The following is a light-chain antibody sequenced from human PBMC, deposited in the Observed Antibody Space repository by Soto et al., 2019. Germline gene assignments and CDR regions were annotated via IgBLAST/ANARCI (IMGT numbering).Light chain of an antibody. Sequence: DIQMTQSPSTLSASVGDRVTITCRASQSISRWLAWYQHKPGKAPKLLICDASSLASGVPSRFSGSGSGTEFTLTISSLQPDDFGTYYCQQDGYYWTFGQGTKVEIK. CDR2: DAS. CDR1: QSISRW. CDR3: QQDGYYWT. J-gene: IGKJ1*01. V-gene: IGKV1-5*01.